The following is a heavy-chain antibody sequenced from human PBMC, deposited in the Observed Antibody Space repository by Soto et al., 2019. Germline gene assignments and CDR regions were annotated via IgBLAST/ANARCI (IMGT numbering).Heavy chain of an antibody. J-gene: IGHJ4*02. D-gene: IGHD1-26*01. CDR1: SGSISSSNYY. Sequence: QLQLQESGPGLVKPAETLSLTCTVSSGSISSSNYYWGWIRQPPGKGLEWIGRIYYSGGAYYNPSLTSPVTLSLHSSKTPSALRLTSPTAADSAVYFSAREHTSGQPFASWGQGTLVTVSS. CDR3: AREHTSGQPFAS. V-gene: IGHV4-39*01. CDR2: IYYSGGA.